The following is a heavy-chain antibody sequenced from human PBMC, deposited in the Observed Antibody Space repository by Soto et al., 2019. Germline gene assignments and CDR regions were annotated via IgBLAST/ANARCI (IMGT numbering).Heavy chain of an antibody. D-gene: IGHD6-6*01. CDR3: AREDAARIERWFDA. Sequence: QVQLQESGPRLVKPSQTLSLSCAVSGGSIISASYSWNWIRQSPGRGLEWIGHIYSSGSTYYNTSLKSRVSISVDTSNNQFSLKLTSVTAADTAVYFCAREDAARIERWFDAWCQGILVTVSS. CDR2: IYSSGST. V-gene: IGHV4-31*11. J-gene: IGHJ5*02. CDR1: GGSIISASYS.